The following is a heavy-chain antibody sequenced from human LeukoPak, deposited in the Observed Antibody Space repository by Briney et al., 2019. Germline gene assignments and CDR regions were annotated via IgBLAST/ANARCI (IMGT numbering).Heavy chain of an antibody. CDR2: INQDGSAK. D-gene: IGHD2/OR15-2a*01. Sequence: GGSLRLSCAASGFTFSSYGMSWVRQAPGKGLEWVANINQDGSAKYYVDSVKGRFTISRDNANNSLFLRMTSLRAEDTAVYYCARSLWPEDYWGQGTLVTVSS. V-gene: IGHV3-7*01. CDR1: GFTFSSYG. J-gene: IGHJ4*02. CDR3: ARSLWPEDY.